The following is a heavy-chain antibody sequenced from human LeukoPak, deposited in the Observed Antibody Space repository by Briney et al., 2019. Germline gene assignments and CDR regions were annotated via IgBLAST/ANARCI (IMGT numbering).Heavy chain of an antibody. D-gene: IGHD6-13*01. V-gene: IGHV4-59*01. J-gene: IGHJ4*02. Sequence: SETLSLTCTVSGGSISSYYWNWIRQPPGKGLEWIGYIYYSGSTNYNPSLKSRVTISVDTSKNQFSLKLSSVTAADTAVYYCARTASSSGYSSSWLYYFDYWGPGTLVTVSS. CDR2: IYYSGST. CDR1: GGSISSYY. CDR3: ARTASSSGYSSSWLYYFDY.